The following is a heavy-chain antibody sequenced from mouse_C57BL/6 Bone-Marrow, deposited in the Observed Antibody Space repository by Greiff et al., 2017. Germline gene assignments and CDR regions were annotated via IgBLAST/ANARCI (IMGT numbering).Heavy chain of an antibody. Sequence: VKLQESGAELARPGASVKLSCKASGYTFTSYGISWVKQRTGQGLEWIGEIYPRSGNTYYNEKFKGKATLTADKSSSTAYMELRSLTSEDSAVYFCARWEGDYWGQGTSVTVSS. CDR3: ARWEGDY. J-gene: IGHJ4*01. CDR1: GYTFTSYG. D-gene: IGHD4-1*01. V-gene: IGHV1-81*01. CDR2: IYPRSGNT.